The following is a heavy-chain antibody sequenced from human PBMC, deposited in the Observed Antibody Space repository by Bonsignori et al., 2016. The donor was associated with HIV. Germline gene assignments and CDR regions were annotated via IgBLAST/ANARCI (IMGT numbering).Heavy chain of an antibody. J-gene: IGHJ4*02. V-gene: IGHV3-33*01. Sequence: WIRQPPGKGLEWAAGIWYDGTNKYYADSVKGRFTISRDNSKNTLYLQMNSLRAEDTAVYYCARGPLRPEITIFGVVIGPLDYWGQGTLVTVSS. D-gene: IGHD3-3*01. CDR2: IWYDGTNK. CDR3: ARGPLRPEITIFGVVIGPLDY.